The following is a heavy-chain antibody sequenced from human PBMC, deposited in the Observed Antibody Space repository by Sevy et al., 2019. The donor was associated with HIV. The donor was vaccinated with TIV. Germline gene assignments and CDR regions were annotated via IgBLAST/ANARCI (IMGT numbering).Heavy chain of an antibody. J-gene: IGHJ4*02. Sequence: SETLSLTCTVSGGSITSLYWNWIRQPPGKGLEWFANIYYNGHINYNPSLKSRVTLSLDTSKNQFSLRLSSLTGADTAMYYCAGGNAWGRGYSWGQGTLVTVSS. V-gene: IGHV4-59*08. D-gene: IGHD1-26*01. CDR3: AGGNAWGRGYS. CDR1: GGSITSLY. CDR2: IYYNGHI.